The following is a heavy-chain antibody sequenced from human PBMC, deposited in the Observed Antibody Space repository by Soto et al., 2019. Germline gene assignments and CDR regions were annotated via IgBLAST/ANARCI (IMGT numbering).Heavy chain of an antibody. V-gene: IGHV1-3*01. J-gene: IGHJ5*02. D-gene: IGHD4-17*01. CDR2: INAGNGNT. Sequence: ASVKVSCKASGYTFTSYAMHWVRQAPGQRREWMGWINAGNGNTKYSQKFQGRVTITRDTSASTAYMELSSLRSEDTAVYYCARVKVDYGDYIDNWFDPWGQGTLVTVSS. CDR1: GYTFTSYA. CDR3: ARVKVDYGDYIDNWFDP.